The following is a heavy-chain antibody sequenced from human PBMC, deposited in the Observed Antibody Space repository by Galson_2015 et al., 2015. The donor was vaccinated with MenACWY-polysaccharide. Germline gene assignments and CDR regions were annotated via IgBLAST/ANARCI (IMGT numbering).Heavy chain of an antibody. D-gene: IGHD5-18*01. J-gene: IGHJ4*02. CDR2: ISSSAGTT. CDR1: GFTFSSSE. V-gene: IGHV3-48*03. CDR3: ARVPGGGYGHVFDY. Sequence: SLRLSCAASGFTFSSSEMTWVRQAPGKGLEWLSYISSSAGTTYYADSVRGRFTISRDNAKTSLCLQMNSLRAEDTAVYYCARVPGGGYGHVFDYWGQGTLATVSS.